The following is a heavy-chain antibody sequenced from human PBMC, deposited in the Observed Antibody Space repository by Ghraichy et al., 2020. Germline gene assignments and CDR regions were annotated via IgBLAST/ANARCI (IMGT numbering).Heavy chain of an antibody. D-gene: IGHD1-26*01. J-gene: IGHJ6*02. CDR3: AKDSGGSYYDYYYYGMDV. V-gene: IGHV3-23*01. CDR1: GFTFSSYA. CDR2: ISGSGGST. Sequence: GGSLRLSCAASGFTFSSYAMSWVRQAPGKGLEWVSAISGSGGSTYYADSVKGRFTISRDNSKNTLYLQMNSLRAEDTAVYYCAKDSGGSYYDYYYYGMDVWGQGTTVTVSS.